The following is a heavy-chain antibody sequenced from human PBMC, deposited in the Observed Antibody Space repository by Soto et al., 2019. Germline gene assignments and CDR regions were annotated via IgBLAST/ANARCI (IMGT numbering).Heavy chain of an antibody. CDR2: INAGNGNT. J-gene: IGHJ6*02. D-gene: IGHD3-10*01. CDR1: GYTFTSYA. Sequence: ASVKVSCKASGYTFTSYAMHWVRQAPGQRLEWMGWINAGNGNTKYSQKFQGRVTITRDTSASTAYMELSSLRSEDTAVYYCARARVRGSGLSSYYYYGMDVWGQGTTVTVSS. V-gene: IGHV1-3*01. CDR3: ARARVRGSGLSSYYYYGMDV.